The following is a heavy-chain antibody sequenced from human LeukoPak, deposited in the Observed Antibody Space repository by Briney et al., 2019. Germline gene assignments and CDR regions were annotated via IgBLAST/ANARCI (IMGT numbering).Heavy chain of an antibody. Sequence: KPSETLSLTCTVSGGSISSYYWSWIRQPSGKGLEWIGYIYTSGSTNYNPSLKSRVTISVDTSKNQFSLKLSSVTAADTAVYYCARNLYRSGWKYFDYWGQGTLVTVSS. CDR1: GGSISSYY. CDR2: IYTSGST. V-gene: IGHV4-4*09. D-gene: IGHD6-19*01. CDR3: ARNLYRSGWKYFDY. J-gene: IGHJ4*02.